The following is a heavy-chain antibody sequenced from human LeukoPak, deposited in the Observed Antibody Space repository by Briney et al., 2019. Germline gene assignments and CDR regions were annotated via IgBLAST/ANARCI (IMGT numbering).Heavy chain of an antibody. D-gene: IGHD3-22*01. CDR2: ISAYNGNT. CDR1: GYTFTSYG. V-gene: IGHV1-18*01. CDR3: ARVSDSSGYYPDFDY. J-gene: IGHJ4*02. Sequence: GASVKVSCKASGYTFTSYGISWVRQAPGQGLEWMGWISAYNGNTNYAQKLQGRVTMTTDTSTSTAYMELRSLRSDDTAVYYCARVSDSSGYYPDFDYWGQGTLVTVSS.